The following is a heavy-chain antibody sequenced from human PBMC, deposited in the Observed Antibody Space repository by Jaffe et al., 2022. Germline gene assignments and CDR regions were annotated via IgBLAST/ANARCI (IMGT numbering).Heavy chain of an antibody. CDR1: GFTFSSYG. CDR3: AKDSARNLYYYYYYMDV. J-gene: IGHJ6*03. V-gene: IGHV3-30*02. D-gene: IGHD3-10*01. Sequence: QVQLVESGGGVVQPGGSLRLSCAASGFTFSSYGMHWVRQAPGKGLEWVAFIRYDGSNKYYADSVKGRFTISRDNSKNTLYLQMNSLRAEDTAVYYCAKDSARNLYYYYYYMDVWGKGTTVTVSS. CDR2: IRYDGSNK.